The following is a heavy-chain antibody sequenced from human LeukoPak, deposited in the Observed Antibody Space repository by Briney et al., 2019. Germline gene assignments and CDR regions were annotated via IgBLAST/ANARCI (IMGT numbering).Heavy chain of an antibody. CDR3: ARQGDFFDY. CDR2: IYYSGST. Sequence: PSETLSLTCTVSGGSISSSSYYWGWIRQPPGKGLEWIGSIYYSGSTYYNPSLKRRVTISVDTSKNQFSLKLSSVTAADTAVYYCARQGDFFDYWGQGTLVTVSS. J-gene: IGHJ4*02. CDR1: GGSISSSSYY. V-gene: IGHV4-39*01. D-gene: IGHD3-3*01.